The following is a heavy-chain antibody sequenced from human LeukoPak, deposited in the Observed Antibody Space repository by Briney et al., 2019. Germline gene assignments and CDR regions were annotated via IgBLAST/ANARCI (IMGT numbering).Heavy chain of an antibody. J-gene: IGHJ4*02. Sequence: PSETLSLTCTVSGGSISSGGYYWSWIRQHPGKGLEWIGYIYYSGSTYYNPSLKSRVTISVDTSKNQFSLKLSSVTAADTAVYYCARARDGYNPCFDYWGQGTLVTVSS. CDR1: GGSISSGGYY. D-gene: IGHD5-24*01. V-gene: IGHV4-31*03. CDR2: IYYSGST. CDR3: ARARDGYNPCFDY.